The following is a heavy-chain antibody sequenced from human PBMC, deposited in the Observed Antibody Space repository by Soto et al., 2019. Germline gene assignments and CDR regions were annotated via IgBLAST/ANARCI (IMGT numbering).Heavy chain of an antibody. CDR3: ARRNYDILTGYYLLDY. Sequence: PSETLSLTCTVSGGSISSYYWSWIRQPPGKGLEWIGYIYYSGSTNYNPSLKSRVTISVDTSKNQFSLKLSSVTTADTAVYYCARRNYDILTGYYLLDYWGQGTLVTVSS. V-gene: IGHV4-59*01. D-gene: IGHD3-9*01. CDR2: IYYSGST. CDR1: GGSISSYY. J-gene: IGHJ4*02.